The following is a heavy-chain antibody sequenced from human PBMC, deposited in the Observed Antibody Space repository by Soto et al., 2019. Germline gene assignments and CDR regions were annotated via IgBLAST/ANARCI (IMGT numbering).Heavy chain of an antibody. CDR2: INAGNGNT. J-gene: IGHJ4*02. CDR1: GYTFTSYA. CDR3: ARRNSYCTNGVCYEAPDSLDY. D-gene: IGHD2-8*01. V-gene: IGHV1-3*01. Sequence: ASVKVSCKASGYTFTSYAMHWVRQAPGQRLEWMGWINAGNGNTKYSQKFQGRVTITRDTSASTAYMELSSLRSEDTAVYYCARRNSYCTNGVCYEAPDSLDYWGQGTLVTVSS.